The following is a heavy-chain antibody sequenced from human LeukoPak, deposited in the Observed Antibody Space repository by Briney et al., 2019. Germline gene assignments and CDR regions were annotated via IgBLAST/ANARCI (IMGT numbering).Heavy chain of an antibody. CDR1: GFTFSNAW. D-gene: IGHD4-23*01. V-gene: IGHV3-7*05. J-gene: IGHJ3*02. CDR2: IKQDGSEK. Sequence: GGSLRLSCAASGFTFSNAWMSWVRQAPGKGLEWVANIKQDGSEKYYVDSVKGRFTISRDNAKNSLYLQMNSLRAEDTAVYYCAREFTTVVTLDAFDIWGQGTMVTVSS. CDR3: AREFTTVVTLDAFDI.